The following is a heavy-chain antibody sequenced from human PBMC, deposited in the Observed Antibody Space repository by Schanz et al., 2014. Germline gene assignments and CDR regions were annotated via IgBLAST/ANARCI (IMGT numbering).Heavy chain of an antibody. V-gene: IGHV3-30*03. J-gene: IGHJ4*02. CDR3: ARGGFFDSTSFDS. CDR2: VSSDGNND. D-gene: IGHD2-2*01. CDR1: GFAFSSYG. Sequence: VQLLESGGGLVQPGGSLRLSCLASGFAFSSYGMNWVRQAPGKGLEWVALVSSDGNNDYYTDSVKGRFTISRDNSKNTVHLQMNSLRSEDTAVYYCARGGFFDSTSFDSWGQGTLVTVAS.